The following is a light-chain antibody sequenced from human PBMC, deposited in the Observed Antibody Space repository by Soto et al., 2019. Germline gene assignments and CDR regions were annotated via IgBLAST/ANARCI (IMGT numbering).Light chain of an antibody. J-gene: IGKJ5*01. V-gene: IGKV3-15*01. CDR2: DVS. Sequence: EIVMTQSPASLSVSPGERVTLSCRAGQGVTTNFAWYQHKSGQSPRLLIYDVSTRATGVPARFSGTGSETDFTRTSSGRQSEDSAVYFCQQYNKWPFAFGQGTRREMK. CDR1: QGVTTN. CDR3: QQYNKWPFA.